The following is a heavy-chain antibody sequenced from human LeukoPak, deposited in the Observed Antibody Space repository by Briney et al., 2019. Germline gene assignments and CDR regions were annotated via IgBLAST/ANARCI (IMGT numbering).Heavy chain of an antibody. Sequence: SVKVSFKSSVGTFSSYAISWVRQAPGQGLEWMGMIIPIFGTANYAQKFQGRVTITTDESTSTAYMEQSSLRSEDTAVYYCARDEWLAAAGNWFDPWGQGTLVTVSS. V-gene: IGHV1-69*05. CDR3: ARDEWLAAAGNWFDP. D-gene: IGHD6-13*01. CDR2: IIPIFGTA. CDR1: VGTFSSYA. J-gene: IGHJ5*02.